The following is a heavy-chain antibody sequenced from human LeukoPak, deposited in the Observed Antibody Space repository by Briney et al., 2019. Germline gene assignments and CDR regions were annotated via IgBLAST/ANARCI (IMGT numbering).Heavy chain of an antibody. J-gene: IGHJ6*03. CDR1: GGSISSYY. D-gene: IGHD5-18*01. Sequence: SETLSLTCTVSGGSISSYYWSWIRQPAGKGLEWIGRIYTSGSTNYNPSLKSRVTISVDTSKNQFSLKLSSVTAADTAVYYCARAGTSYGFRYYYYYYYMDVWGKGTTVTVSS. CDR2: IYTSGST. CDR3: ARAGTSYGFRYYYYYYYMDV. V-gene: IGHV4-4*07.